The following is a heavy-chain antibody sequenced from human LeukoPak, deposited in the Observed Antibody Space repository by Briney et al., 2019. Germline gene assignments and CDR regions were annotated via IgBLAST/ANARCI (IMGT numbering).Heavy chain of an antibody. V-gene: IGHV4-4*09. J-gene: IGHJ2*01. D-gene: IGHD6-19*01. Sequence: SSETLSLTCTVSGGSVSSYYWSWIRQPPGKGLGWIGYIYSSENTKYNSSLESRVTMSVDTSKNQFFLKLSSVTAADTAVYYCARFHSGPSGWYVLWYFDLWGRGTLVTVSS. CDR1: GGSVSSYY. CDR2: IYSSENT. CDR3: ARFHSGPSGWYVLWYFDL.